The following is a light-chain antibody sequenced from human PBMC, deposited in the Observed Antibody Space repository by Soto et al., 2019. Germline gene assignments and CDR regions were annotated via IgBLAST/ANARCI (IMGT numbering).Light chain of an antibody. CDR1: QSVPSNY. J-gene: IGKJ1*01. CDR3: QQYGSSPQT. Sequence: IVLTQSPGTLYLSPGERASLSCWASQSVPSNYLAWYQQKPGQAPRLLISGASSRATGIPDRFSGSGSGTDFTLTISRLEPEDFAVYYCQQYGSSPQTFGQGTKVEIE. V-gene: IGKV3-20*01. CDR2: GAS.